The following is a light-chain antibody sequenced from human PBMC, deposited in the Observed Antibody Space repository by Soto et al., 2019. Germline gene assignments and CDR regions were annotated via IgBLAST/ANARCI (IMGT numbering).Light chain of an antibody. CDR3: SSYTSSSTYVV. J-gene: IGLJ2*01. CDR2: DVS. V-gene: IGLV2-14*01. CDR1: SSDVGGYNY. Sequence: QSALTQPASVSGSPGQSITISCTATSSDVGGYNYVSWYQQHPGKAPKLMIYDVSNRPSGVFNRFSGSKSGNTASLTISGLQAEDEADYYCSSYTSSSTYVVFGGGAKLTVL.